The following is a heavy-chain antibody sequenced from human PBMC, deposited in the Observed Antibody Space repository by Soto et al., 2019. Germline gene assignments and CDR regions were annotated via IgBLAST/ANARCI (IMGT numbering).Heavy chain of an antibody. D-gene: IGHD6-19*01. V-gene: IGHV3-7*05. CDR3: TGGSGWASDY. CDR1: GFTFSAYY. CDR2: INQDGSQK. Sequence: DVQLVESGGDLVQPGWSLRLSCAASGFTFSAYYMNWVRQAPGKGLEWVANINQDGSQKDYVDSVKGRFTISRDNAKSSLFLEMNSLRAEDRAIYYCTGGSGWASDYWGQGTLVTVSS. J-gene: IGHJ4*02.